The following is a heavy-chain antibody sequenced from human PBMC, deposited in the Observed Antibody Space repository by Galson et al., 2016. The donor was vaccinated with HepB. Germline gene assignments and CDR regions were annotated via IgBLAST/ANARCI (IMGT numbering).Heavy chain of an antibody. CDR1: GFTFSNFA. D-gene: IGHD6-13*01. J-gene: IGHJ4*02. V-gene: IGHV3-23*01. CDR2: ISGSGGNT. Sequence: SLRLSCAASGFTFSNFAMSWVRQAPGKGLEWVSVISGSGGNTYYTDSVKGRFTISRDNSKNTLYLQMNSLRAEDTAMYYCARDSSSTSWYEWSEDWGQGTLVIVSS. CDR3: ARDSSSTSWYEWSED.